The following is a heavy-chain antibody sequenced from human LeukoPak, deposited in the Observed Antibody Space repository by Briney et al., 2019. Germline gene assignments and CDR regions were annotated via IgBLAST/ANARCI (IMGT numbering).Heavy chain of an antibody. CDR3: ARGLEQLAYFDY. V-gene: IGHV3-30*01. CDR1: GFTFSSYA. Sequence: PGRSLRLSCAASGFTFSSYAMHWVRQAPGKGLEWVAVISYDGSNEYYADSVKGRFTISRDNSKNTLYLQMNSLRAEDTAVYYCARGLEQLAYFDYWGQGTLVTVSS. CDR2: ISYDGSNE. J-gene: IGHJ4*02. D-gene: IGHD6-6*01.